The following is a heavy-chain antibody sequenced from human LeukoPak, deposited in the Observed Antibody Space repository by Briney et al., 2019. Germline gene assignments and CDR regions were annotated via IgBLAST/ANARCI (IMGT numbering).Heavy chain of an antibody. CDR2: IREDGTEK. V-gene: IGHV3-7*03. D-gene: IGHD1-14*01. J-gene: IGHJ4*02. CDR3: VRNRIDY. Sequence: PGGSLRLSCAGSGFTFGNYWMTWARQAPGKGLEWLANIREDGTEKNYVDSVKGRFTISRDNAKTSLYLQMNSMRTEDTAVYYCVRNRIDYWGQGALVTVSS. CDR1: GFTFGNYW.